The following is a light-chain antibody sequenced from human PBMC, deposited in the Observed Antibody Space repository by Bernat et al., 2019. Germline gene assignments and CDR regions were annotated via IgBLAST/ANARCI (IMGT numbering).Light chain of an antibody. J-gene: IGLJ3*02. CDR2: DDN. CDR1: DSNIGRNY. CDR3: GTWDSSLSTGV. V-gene: IGLV1-51*01. Sequence: QSVLTQPPSVSAAPGQKVTISCSGGDSNIGRNYVCWYQQLPGTAPKLLIYDDNQRPSGIPDRFSGSKSGTSATLGITGLQTGDEADYYCGTWDSSLSTGVFGGGTNLALL.